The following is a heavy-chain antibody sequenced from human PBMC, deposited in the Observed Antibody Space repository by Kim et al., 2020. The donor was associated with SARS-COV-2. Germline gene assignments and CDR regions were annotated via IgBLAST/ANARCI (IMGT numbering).Heavy chain of an antibody. J-gene: IGHJ6*02. V-gene: IGHV3-23*01. Sequence: GGSLRLSCAASGFTFSSYAMRWVRQAPGKGLEWVSAISGSGGSTYYADSVKGRFTISRDNSKNTLYLQMNSLRAEDTAVYYCAKDRLLTQFPGYSSGWYSSYYYGMDVWGQGTTVTVSS. CDR3: AKDRLLTQFPGYSSGWYSSYYYGMDV. CDR2: ISGSGGST. CDR1: GFTFSSYA. D-gene: IGHD6-19*01.